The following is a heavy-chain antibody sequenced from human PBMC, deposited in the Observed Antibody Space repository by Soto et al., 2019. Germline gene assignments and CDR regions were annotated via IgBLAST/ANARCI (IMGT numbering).Heavy chain of an antibody. CDR1: GGTFSSYA. CDR2: IIPIFGTT. V-gene: IGHV1-69*12. J-gene: IGHJ6*02. CDR3: ARGTVTGSEYNYYYYGMDV. Sequence: QVQLVQSGAEVKKPGSSVKVSCKASGGTFSSYAIDWVRQAHGQGLEWMGGIIPIFGTTNYAQKLQGRVKLIADESTRSAYMELSTLTSEDTAVYYCARGTVTGSEYNYYYYGMDVWGQGTTVTVSS. D-gene: IGHD1-1*01.